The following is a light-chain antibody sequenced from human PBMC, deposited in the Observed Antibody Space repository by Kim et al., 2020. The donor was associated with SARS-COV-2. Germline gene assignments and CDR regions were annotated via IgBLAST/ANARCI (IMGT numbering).Light chain of an antibody. CDR3: QQSYSTIT. CDR1: QSISSY. J-gene: IGKJ3*01. CDR2: AAS. Sequence: DIQMTQSPSSLSASVGDRVTITCRASQSISSYLNWYQQKPGKAPKLLIYAASSLQSGVPSRFSGSGSGTDFTLTISSLQPEDFATYYCQQSYSTITFCPGTKVDIK. V-gene: IGKV1-39*01.